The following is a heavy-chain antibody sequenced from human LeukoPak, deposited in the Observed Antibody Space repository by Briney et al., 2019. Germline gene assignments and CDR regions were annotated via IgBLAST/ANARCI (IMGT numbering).Heavy chain of an antibody. CDR3: ARNYRRWLQFGVLDY. Sequence: ASVKVSCKASGYTFTNYDINWVRQATGQGLEWMGWMNPKNGKTGYAQMFQGRVSMTRDASITTAYMELRSLKYEDTAVYYCARNYRRWLQFGVLDYWGQGTLVTVSS. CDR2: MNPKNGKT. CDR1: GYTFTNYD. J-gene: IGHJ4*02. D-gene: IGHD5-24*01. V-gene: IGHV1-8*01.